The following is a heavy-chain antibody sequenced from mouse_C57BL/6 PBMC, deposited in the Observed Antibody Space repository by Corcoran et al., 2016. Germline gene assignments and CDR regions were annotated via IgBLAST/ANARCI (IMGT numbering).Heavy chain of an antibody. V-gene: IGHV9-3*01. CDR1: RYTFTTYG. J-gene: IGHJ3*01. D-gene: IGHD2-5*01. CDR3: ARSKPWFAY. CDR2: INTYSGVP. Sequence: QIPLVQSGPVLKKPGETVKISRKASRYTFTTYGMSWVKQAPGKGLKWMGWINTYSGVPTYADDFKGRFAFSLETSARTAYLQINNLKNEDTATYFCARSKPWFAYWGQGTLVTVS.